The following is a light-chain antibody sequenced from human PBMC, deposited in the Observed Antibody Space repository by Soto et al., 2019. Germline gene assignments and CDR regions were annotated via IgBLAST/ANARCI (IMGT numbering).Light chain of an antibody. V-gene: IGKV3-20*01. Sequence: EIVLTQSPGTLSLSPGERATLSCRARQSISGGDLAWYQQKPGQTPRLLIYGASSRATGSPDRFSGSGSGTDFTLTISRLEPEDVAMYYCQQYGSSSRGTFGQGTKLEIK. CDR3: QQYGSSSRGT. J-gene: IGKJ2*01. CDR2: GAS. CDR1: QSISGGD.